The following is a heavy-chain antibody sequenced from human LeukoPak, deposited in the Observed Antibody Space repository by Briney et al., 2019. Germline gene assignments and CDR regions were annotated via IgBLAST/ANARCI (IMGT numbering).Heavy chain of an antibody. CDR2: IYYSGTT. CDR1: GGSISSGDYY. D-gene: IGHD2-15*01. CDR3: ASQPKRYCNGASCFVDFYYMDV. J-gene: IGHJ6*03. V-gene: IGHV4-39*01. Sequence: SPSQTLSLTCTVSGGSISSGDYYWSWIRQPPGKGLEWIGSIYYSGTTYYNAPLRSRLTMSVDTSKSQLSLRLNSVTAADTAIYYCASQPKRYCNGASCFVDFYYMDVWGKGATVIVSS.